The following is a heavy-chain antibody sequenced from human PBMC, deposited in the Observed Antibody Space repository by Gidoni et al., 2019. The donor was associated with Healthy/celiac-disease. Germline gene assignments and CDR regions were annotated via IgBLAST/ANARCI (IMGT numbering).Heavy chain of an antibody. CDR3: ARAGVGRNIAARLAGYYYYYGMDV. J-gene: IGHJ6*02. D-gene: IGHD6-6*01. CDR2: IIPILGIA. V-gene: IGHV1-69*04. CDR1: GGTFSSYA. Sequence: QVQLVQSGAEVKKPGSSVKVSCKASGGTFSSYAISWVRQAPGQGLEWMGRIIPILGIANYAQKFQGRVTITADKSTSTAYMELSSLRSEDTAVYYCARAGVGRNIAARLAGYYYYYGMDVWGQGTTVTVSS.